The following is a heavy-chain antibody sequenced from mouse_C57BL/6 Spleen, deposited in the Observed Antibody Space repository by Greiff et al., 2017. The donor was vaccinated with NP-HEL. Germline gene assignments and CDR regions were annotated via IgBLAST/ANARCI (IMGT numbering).Heavy chain of an antibody. CDR1: GFTFSDYG. Sequence: EVKLVESGGGLVKPGGSLKLSCAASGFTFSDYGMHWVRQAPEKGLEWVAYISSGSSTIYYADTVKGRFTISSDNAKNTLFLQMTSLRSEDTAMYYCARPYDYDRGYFDYWGQGTTLTVSS. V-gene: IGHV5-17*01. D-gene: IGHD2-4*01. CDR3: ARPYDYDRGYFDY. J-gene: IGHJ2*01. CDR2: ISSGSSTI.